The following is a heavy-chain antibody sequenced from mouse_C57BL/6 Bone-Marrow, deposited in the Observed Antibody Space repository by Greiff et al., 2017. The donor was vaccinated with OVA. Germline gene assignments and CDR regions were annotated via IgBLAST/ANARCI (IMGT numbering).Heavy chain of an antibody. CDR2: INPNNGGT. D-gene: IGHD1-1*01. V-gene: IGHV1-26*01. J-gene: IGHJ4*01. CDR1: GYTFTDYY. Sequence: EVKLQQSGPELVKPGASVKISCKASGYTFTDYYMNWVKQSHGKSLEWIGDINPNNGGTSYNQKFKGKATLTVDKSSSTAYMELRSLTSEDSAVYYCARSPYYYGSTDYAMDYWGQGTSVTVSS. CDR3: ARSPYYYGSTDYAMDY.